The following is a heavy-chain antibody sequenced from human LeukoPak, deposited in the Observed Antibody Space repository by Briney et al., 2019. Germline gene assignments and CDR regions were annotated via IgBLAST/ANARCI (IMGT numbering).Heavy chain of an antibody. CDR3: ARGRGATHAFDI. J-gene: IGHJ3*02. CDR1: GGTFSSYA. V-gene: IGHV1-18*01. Sequence: ASVKVSCKASGGTFSSYAISWVRQAPGQGLEWMGWISAYNGNTNYAQKLQGRVTMTTDTSTSTAYMELRSLRSDDTAVYYCARGRGATHAFDIWGQGTMVTVSS. D-gene: IGHD1-26*01. CDR2: ISAYNGNT.